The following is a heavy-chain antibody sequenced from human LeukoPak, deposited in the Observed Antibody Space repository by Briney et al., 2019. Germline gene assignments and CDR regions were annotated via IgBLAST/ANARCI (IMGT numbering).Heavy chain of an antibody. Sequence: GESLKISCKGSGYSFTSYWIGVVRQMPGKGLEWMGTIYPGDSYTRYSPSFQGQVTISADKSISTAYLQWSSLKASDTAMYYCARLRAQDPEYFQHWGQGTLVTVSS. J-gene: IGHJ1*01. CDR2: IYPGDSYT. CDR3: ARLRAQDPEYFQH. D-gene: IGHD2-15*01. CDR1: GYSFTSYW. V-gene: IGHV5-51*01.